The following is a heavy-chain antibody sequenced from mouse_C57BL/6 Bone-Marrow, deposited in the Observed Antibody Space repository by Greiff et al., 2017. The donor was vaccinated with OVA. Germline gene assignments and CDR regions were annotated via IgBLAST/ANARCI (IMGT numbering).Heavy chain of an antibody. CDR1: GFTFTDYY. CDR3: ARYRGLRRGYYFDY. V-gene: IGHV7-3*01. CDR2: IRNKANGYTT. Sequence: EVQLVESGGGLVQPGGSLSLSCAASGFTFTDYYMSWVRQPPGKALEWLGFIRNKANGYTTEYSASVKGRFTISRDNSQSILYLQMNALRAEDSATYYCARYRGLRRGYYFDYWGQGTTLTVSS. D-gene: IGHD2-4*01. J-gene: IGHJ2*01.